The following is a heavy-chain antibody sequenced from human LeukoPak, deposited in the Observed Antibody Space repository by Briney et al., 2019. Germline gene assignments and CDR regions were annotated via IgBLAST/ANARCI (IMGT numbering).Heavy chain of an antibody. CDR1: GGSFSGYY. Sequence: SETLSLTCAVYGGSFSGYYWSWIRQPPGKGLEWIGEINHSGSTNYNPSLRSRVTISVDTSKNQFSLKLSSVTAADTAVYYCAKHYGRSDYWGQGTLVTVSA. V-gene: IGHV4-34*01. CDR2: INHSGST. J-gene: IGHJ4*02. D-gene: IGHD4-17*01. CDR3: AKHYGRSDY.